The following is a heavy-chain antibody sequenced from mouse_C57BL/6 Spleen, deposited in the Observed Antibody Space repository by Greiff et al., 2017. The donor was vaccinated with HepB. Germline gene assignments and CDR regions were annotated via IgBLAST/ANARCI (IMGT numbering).Heavy chain of an antibody. CDR3: ARYSNVFDY. J-gene: IGHJ2*01. CDR1: GFTFSSYA. Sequence: EVKLVESGGGLVKPGGSLKLSCAASGFTFSSYAMSWVRQTPDKRLKCVATISDGGSYTYYPDNVKCRFTISRDNAKNNLYLQMSHLKSEDTAMYSCARYSNVFDYWGQGTTLTVSS. CDR2: ISDGGSYT. D-gene: IGHD2-5*01. V-gene: IGHV5-4*03.